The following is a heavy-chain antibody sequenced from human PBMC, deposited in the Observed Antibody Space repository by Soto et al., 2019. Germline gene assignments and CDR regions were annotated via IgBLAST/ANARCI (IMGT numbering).Heavy chain of an antibody. CDR2: IYSGGNT. D-gene: IGHD2-2*01. CDR1: GFTVSSNH. Sequence: GGSLRLSCAASGFTVSSNHMSWVRQAPGKGLEWVSVIYSGGNTYYADSMKGRLTISRDNSKNTMYLQMNSLRAEDTAKFYCVRQYCSSSSCYYYYYYMDVWGKGTTVTVSS. CDR3: VRQYCSSSSCYYYYYYMDV. J-gene: IGHJ6*03. V-gene: IGHV3-66*01.